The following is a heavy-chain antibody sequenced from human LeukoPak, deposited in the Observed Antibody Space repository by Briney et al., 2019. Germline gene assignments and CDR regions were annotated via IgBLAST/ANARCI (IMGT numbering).Heavy chain of an antibody. J-gene: IGHJ4*02. Sequence: ASVKVSCKASGYTFTSYGISWVRQAPGQGFEWMGWSSAYNGNTNYAQRLQGRVTMTTDTSTSTAYMELRSLRSDDTAVYYCARSPLSNPPFDWALQIDYWGQGTLVTVSS. CDR2: SSAYNGNT. D-gene: IGHD3-9*01. CDR1: GYTFTSYG. CDR3: ARSPLSNPPFDWALQIDY. V-gene: IGHV1-18*01.